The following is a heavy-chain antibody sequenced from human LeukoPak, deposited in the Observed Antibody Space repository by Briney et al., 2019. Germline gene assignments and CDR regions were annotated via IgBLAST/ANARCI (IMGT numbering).Heavy chain of an antibody. J-gene: IGHJ4*02. V-gene: IGHV1-8*01. CDR1: GYTFTSYD. CDR3: ARGLSSGSSIDY. CDR2: MNPNSGNT. D-gene: IGHD1-26*01. Sequence: ASVKVSCKASGYTFTSYDINWVRQATGQGLGWMGWMNPNSGNTGYAQKFQGRVTMTRNTSISTAYMELSSLRSEDTAVYYCARGLSSGSSIDYWGQGTLVTVSS.